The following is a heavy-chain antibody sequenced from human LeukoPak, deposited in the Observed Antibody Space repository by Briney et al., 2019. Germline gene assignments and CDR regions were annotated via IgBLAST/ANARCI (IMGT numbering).Heavy chain of an antibody. CDR3: ARAQWDSSGYYSFDY. D-gene: IGHD3-22*01. V-gene: IGHV3-20*04. CDR1: GFNIDDYG. Sequence: GGSLRLSCAASGFNIDDYGMSWVRRAPGKGLEWVSGINWNDGSTRYADPVKGRFTISRDNAKHSLYLQLHSLRAEDTAFYYCARAQWDSSGYYSFDYWGQGTLVTVSS. J-gene: IGHJ4*02. CDR2: INWNDGST.